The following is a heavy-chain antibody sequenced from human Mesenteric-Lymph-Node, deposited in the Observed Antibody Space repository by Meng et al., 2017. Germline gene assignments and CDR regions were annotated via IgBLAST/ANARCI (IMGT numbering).Heavy chain of an antibody. V-gene: IGHV4-4*03. CDR1: WGSLSSRNW. CDR2: IYHSGST. D-gene: IGHD2-21*02. Sequence: QESGRGRVKPPGTLPLTCAVSWGSLSSRNWWSWVRQTPGKGLELIGEIYHSGSTNYNPSLKSRVTISVDDSKNQFSLRLSSVTAADTAVYYCAGVGAYCGGDCYHPRWGQGTLVTVSS. J-gene: IGHJ4*02. CDR3: AGVGAYCGGDCYHPR.